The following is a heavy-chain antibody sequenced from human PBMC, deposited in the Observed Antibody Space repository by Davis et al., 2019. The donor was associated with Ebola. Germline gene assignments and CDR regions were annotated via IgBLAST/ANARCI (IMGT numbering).Heavy chain of an antibody. CDR3: AKLAVRGNYYGSDF. V-gene: IGHV3-33*06. J-gene: IGHJ4*02. Sequence: GESLKISCAASGFTFSHYGMHWVRQAPGKGPVWVALIWYDGSKKYYAESVKGRFPISRDDSKNTLYLQMNSLRAEDTAVYYCAKLAVRGNYYGSDFWGRGTLVTVSS. CDR1: GFTFSHYG. CDR2: IWYDGSKK. D-gene: IGHD3-10*01.